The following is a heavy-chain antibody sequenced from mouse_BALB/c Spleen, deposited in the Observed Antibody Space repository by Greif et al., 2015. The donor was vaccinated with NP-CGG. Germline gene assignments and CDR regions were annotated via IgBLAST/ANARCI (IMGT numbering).Heavy chain of an antibody. CDR2: ISTYYGDA. CDR3: ARGPLLRLGYFDY. D-gene: IGHD1-2*01. V-gene: IGHV1S137*01. CDR1: GYTFTDYA. Sequence: QVQLQQSGAELVRPGVSVKISCKGSGYTFTDYAMHWVKQSHAKSLEWIGVISTYYGDASYNQKFKSKAAMTVDKSSSTAYMELARLTSEDSAIYYCARGPLLRLGYFDYWGQGTTLTVSS. J-gene: IGHJ2*01.